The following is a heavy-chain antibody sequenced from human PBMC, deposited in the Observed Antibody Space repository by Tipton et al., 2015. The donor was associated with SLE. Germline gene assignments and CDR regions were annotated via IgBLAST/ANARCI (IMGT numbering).Heavy chain of an antibody. CDR2: ISGSGTTT. D-gene: IGHD3-3*01. CDR3: AKDLESGKDSSGYFDH. CDR1: GFSFSSYA. J-gene: IGHJ4*02. Sequence: SLRLSCAASGFSFSSYAMSWVRQAPGKGLEWVSTISGSGTTTHYADSVKGRFTVSRDNSRNTVYLQMNNLRAEDTAVYYCAKDLESGKDSSGYFDHWGQGTLVAVSS. V-gene: IGHV3-23*01.